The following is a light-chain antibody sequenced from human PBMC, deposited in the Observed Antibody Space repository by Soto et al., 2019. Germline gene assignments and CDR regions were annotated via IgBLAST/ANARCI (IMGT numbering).Light chain of an antibody. V-gene: IGKV3-20*01. CDR3: QHYGDSRT. CDR2: DAS. Sequence: EIVLTQSPDTLSLSPGDRATLSCRASQSVSSNYLAWYQQKPGQAPRLLIYDASSRATDISDRFSGSGSGTDFPLTIRRLEPEDFAVYFCQHYGDSRTFGQGTKVEIK. CDR1: QSVSSNY. J-gene: IGKJ1*01.